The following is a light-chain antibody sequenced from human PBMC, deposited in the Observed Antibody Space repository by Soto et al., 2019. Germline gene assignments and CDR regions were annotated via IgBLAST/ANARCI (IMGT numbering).Light chain of an antibody. V-gene: IGLV1-44*01. CDR1: SSNIGSNT. Sequence: QSVLTQPPSASGTPGQRVTISCSGSSSNIGSNTVNWYQQFPGTAPKLLIYSSNQRPSGVPDRFFGSKSGTSASLVISGLQSDDEADYYCAAWDDSLSGLYVFGTGTKVTVL. J-gene: IGLJ1*01. CDR2: SSN. CDR3: AAWDDSLSGLYV.